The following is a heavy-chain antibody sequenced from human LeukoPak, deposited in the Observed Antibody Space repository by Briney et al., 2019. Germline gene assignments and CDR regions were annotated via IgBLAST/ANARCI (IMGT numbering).Heavy chain of an antibody. V-gene: IGHV4-59*08. CDR3: ARHSGSYYNVDY. CDR1: GGSINDYF. Sequence: SETLSLTCTVSGGSINDYFWSWIRQPPGKGLEWIGYIYYSGSTNYTPSLKSRVTISIDTSRTQFSLKLRTVTAADTAVYYCARHSGSYYNVDYWGQRTLVTVSS. D-gene: IGHD3-10*01. J-gene: IGHJ4*02. CDR2: IYYSGST.